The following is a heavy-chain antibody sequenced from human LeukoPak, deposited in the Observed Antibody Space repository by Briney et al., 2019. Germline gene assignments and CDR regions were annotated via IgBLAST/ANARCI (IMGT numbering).Heavy chain of an antibody. Sequence: PSETLSLSCGVSGGSMSSGENSWSWIRQPPGKGLEWIGYISSNGITHYNASVESRVTISIDKSKNQFSLNLRSVTAADTAVYFCARGRVSSSTWYSTYYYFFYMDFWGKGTTVTVSS. J-gene: IGHJ6*03. CDR1: GGSMSSGENS. CDR2: ISSNGIT. CDR3: ARGRVSSSTWYSTYYYFFYMDF. D-gene: IGHD4-11*01. V-gene: IGHV4-30-4*07.